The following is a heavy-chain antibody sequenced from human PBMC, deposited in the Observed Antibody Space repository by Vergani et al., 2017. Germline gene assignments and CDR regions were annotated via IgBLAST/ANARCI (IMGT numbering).Heavy chain of an antibody. CDR2: IWYDGSNK. V-gene: IGHV3-33*01. CDR1: GFTFSSYG. CDR3: ARDAYDDILTGPTDY. J-gene: IGHJ4*02. Sequence: QVQLVESGGGVVQPGRFLRLSCAASGFTFSSYGMHWVRQAPGKGLEWVAVIWYDGSNKYYADSVKGRFTISRDNSKNTLYLQMNSLGAEDTAVYYCARDAYDDILTGPTDYWGQGTLVTVSS. D-gene: IGHD3-9*01.